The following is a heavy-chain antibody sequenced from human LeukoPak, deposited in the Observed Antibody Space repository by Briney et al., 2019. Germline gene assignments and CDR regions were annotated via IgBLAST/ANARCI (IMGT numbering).Heavy chain of an antibody. CDR1: GGSISSYY. CDR2: IYYSGST. V-gene: IGHV4-59*01. J-gene: IGHJ6*02. CDR3: ARLAYYYDSSGVYYYYGMDV. D-gene: IGHD3-22*01. Sequence: SETLSLTCTVSGGSISSYYWSWIRQPPAKGLEWIGYIYYSGSTNYNPSLKSRVTISVDTSKNRFSLKLSSVTAADTAVYYCARLAYYYDSSGVYYYYGMDVWGQGTTVTVSS.